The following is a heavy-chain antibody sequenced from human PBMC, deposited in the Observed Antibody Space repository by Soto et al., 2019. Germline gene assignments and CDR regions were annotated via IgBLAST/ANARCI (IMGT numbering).Heavy chain of an antibody. CDR1: GYTFTSYD. V-gene: IGHV1-8*01. CDR3: ARAHYYDSSGYYPNFDY. Sequence: QVQLVQSGAEVKKPGASVKVSCKASGYTFTSYDINWVRQATGQGLEWMEWMNPNSGNTGNAQKFQGRVTMTRNTSISTAYMELSSLRSEDTAVYYCARAHYYDSSGYYPNFDYWGQGTLVTVSS. J-gene: IGHJ4*02. D-gene: IGHD3-22*01. CDR2: MNPNSGNT.